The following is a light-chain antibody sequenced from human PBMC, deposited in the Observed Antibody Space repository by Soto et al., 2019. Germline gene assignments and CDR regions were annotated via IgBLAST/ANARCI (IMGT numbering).Light chain of an antibody. J-gene: IGLJ1*01. CDR3: SSYTSSSTVGV. V-gene: IGLV2-14*01. CDR2: DVS. Sequence: QSVLTQPASVSGSPGQSSTISCAGTSGDVGGYNYVSWYQQHPGKAPKLMIYDVSNRPSGVSNRFSGSKSGNTASLTISGLQAEDEADYYCSSYTSSSTVGVFGTGTKVTVL. CDR1: SGDVGGYNY.